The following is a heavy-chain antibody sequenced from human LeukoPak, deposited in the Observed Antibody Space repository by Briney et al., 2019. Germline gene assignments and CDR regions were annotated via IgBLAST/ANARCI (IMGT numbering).Heavy chain of an antibody. J-gene: IGHJ4*02. D-gene: IGHD5-24*01. CDR2: IKEDGSET. V-gene: IGHV3-7*01. Sequence: PGGSLRLSCAASEFTLSSYSMNWVRQAPGKGLECLANIKEDGSETYYADSVKGRFTISRDNPKNLLFLQINSLRVEDTAVYYCARETPRRGETRDGYRWGQGTLVTVSS. CDR1: EFTLSSYS. CDR3: ARETPRRGETRDGYR.